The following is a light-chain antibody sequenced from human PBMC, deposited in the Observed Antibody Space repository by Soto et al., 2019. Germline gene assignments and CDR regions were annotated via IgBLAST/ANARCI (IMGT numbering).Light chain of an antibody. V-gene: IGKV3-15*01. J-gene: IGKJ4*01. CDR2: DTV. Sequence: EIVMTQSPATLSVSPGERATLSCRASQGIGGTLAWYQQKPGHSPRLLIYDTVIRATGVPARFSGSVSGTEFTLTITSLQSEDFAIYYCRHYTNWPLTFGGGTRVESK. CDR1: QGIGGT. CDR3: RHYTNWPLT.